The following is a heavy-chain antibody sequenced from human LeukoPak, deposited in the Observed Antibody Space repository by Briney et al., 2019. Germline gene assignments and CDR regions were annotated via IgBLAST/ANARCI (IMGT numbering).Heavy chain of an antibody. CDR1: GGTFSSYA. J-gene: IGHJ4*02. CDR2: IIPIFGTA. CDR3: ARDRPAQSYYDSSGYYSFYY. V-gene: IGHV1-69*01. Sequence: SVKVSCEPSGGTFSSYAISWVRQAPGQGLEWMGGIIPIFGTANYAQKFQGRVTITADESTSTAYMELSSLRSEDTAVYYCARDRPAQSYYDSSGYYSFYYWGQGTLGTVSS. D-gene: IGHD3-22*01.